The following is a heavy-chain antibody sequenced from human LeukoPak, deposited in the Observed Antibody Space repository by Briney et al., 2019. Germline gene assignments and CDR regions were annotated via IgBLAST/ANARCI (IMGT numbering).Heavy chain of an antibody. CDR1: GYTFTSYG. CDR2: ISAYNGNT. Sequence: ASVKVSCKASGYTFTSYGISWVRQAPGQGLEWMGWISAYNGNTHYAHKLQGRVTMTTDTSTSTAYMELRSLRSDDTAVYYCARDQNPYGSGSYYGYWGLGTLVTVSS. CDR3: ARDQNPYGSGSYYGY. V-gene: IGHV1-18*01. J-gene: IGHJ4*02. D-gene: IGHD3-10*01.